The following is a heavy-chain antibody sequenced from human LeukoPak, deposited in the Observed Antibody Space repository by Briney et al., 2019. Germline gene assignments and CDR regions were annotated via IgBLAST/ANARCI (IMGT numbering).Heavy chain of an antibody. V-gene: IGHV1-18*01. CDR2: ISAYSGNA. J-gene: IGHJ4*02. CDR3: ARDPGVLLRPLLDY. D-gene: IGHD3-10*01. CDR1: GGAFSSYA. Sequence: ASVKVSCKASGGAFSSYATSWVRQAPGQGLEWMGWISAYSGNAYYAQKLQGRVTMTTDTSTSTAYMELRSLRSDDTAVYYCARDPGVLLRPLLDYWGQGTLVTVSS.